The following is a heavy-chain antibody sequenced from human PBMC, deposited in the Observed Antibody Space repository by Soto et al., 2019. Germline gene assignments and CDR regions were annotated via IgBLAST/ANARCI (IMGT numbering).Heavy chain of an antibody. J-gene: IGHJ4*02. CDR2: IYYSGST. Sequence: SETLPLTCTVSGGSISSSSYCWGWIRKPPGKGLEWIGSIYYSGSTYYNPSLKSRVTISVDTSKNQFSLKLSSVTAADTAVYYCARLFPHSGSYLDYWGQGTLVTVSS. CDR1: GGSISSSSYC. V-gene: IGHV4-39*01. D-gene: IGHD1-26*01. CDR3: ARLFPHSGSYLDY.